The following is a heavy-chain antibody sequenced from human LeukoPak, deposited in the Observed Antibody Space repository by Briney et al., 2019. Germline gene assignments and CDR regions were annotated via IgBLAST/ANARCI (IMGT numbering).Heavy chain of an antibody. CDR3: ARGTIVGPVPFEY. Sequence: SETLSLICTVSGNSISSYYWSWIRQPPGKGLEWIGYIYYSGSTNNNPSLKSRVTISVDTSKNQFSLKLSSVTAADTAVYHCARGTIVGPVPFEYWGQGTLVTVSS. CDR2: IYYSGST. J-gene: IGHJ4*02. V-gene: IGHV4-59*01. CDR1: GNSISSYY. D-gene: IGHD1-26*01.